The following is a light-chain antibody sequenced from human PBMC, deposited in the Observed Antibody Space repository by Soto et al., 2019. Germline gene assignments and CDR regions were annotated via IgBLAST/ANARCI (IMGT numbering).Light chain of an antibody. Sequence: DIQMTQSPSSLSASVGDRVTITCRASQGISNYLAWYQQKPGKVPKLLIYAESTLQSGVPSRFSGSGSGTDFTLIISSLQPEDVATYYSQKYNSAPWTFVQGTKVEIK. CDR1: QGISNY. CDR3: QKYNSAPWT. CDR2: AES. V-gene: IGKV1-27*01. J-gene: IGKJ1*01.